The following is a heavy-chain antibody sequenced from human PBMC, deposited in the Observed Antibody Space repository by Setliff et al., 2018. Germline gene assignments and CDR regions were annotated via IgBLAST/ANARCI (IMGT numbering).Heavy chain of an antibody. CDR1: GYTFTTYY. J-gene: IGHJ6*03. V-gene: IGHV1-46*01. CDR3: ARAPYGSSWYGYYYYYMDV. CDR2: INPSGGTT. D-gene: IGHD6-13*01. Sequence: ASVKVSCKASGYTFTTYYMHWVRQAPGQGLEWMGIINPSGGTTSYAQKFQGRVTMTRDTSTSTVYMDLSSLRSEDTAVYYCARAPYGSSWYGYYYYYMDVWGKGTTVTVSS.